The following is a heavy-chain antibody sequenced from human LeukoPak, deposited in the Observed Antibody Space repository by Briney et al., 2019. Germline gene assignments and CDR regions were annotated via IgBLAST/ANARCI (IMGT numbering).Heavy chain of an antibody. D-gene: IGHD6-13*01. V-gene: IGHV4-59*01. CDR1: GDSISNYY. CDR3: AREVVAAAGTVDY. Sequence: PSETLPLTCAVSGDSISNYYWSWIRQPPGKGLEWIGYIYYSGSTNYNPSRKSRVTISVDTSKNQFSLKLSSVTAADTAVYYCAREVVAAAGTVDYWGQGTLVTVSS. CDR2: IYYSGST. J-gene: IGHJ4*02.